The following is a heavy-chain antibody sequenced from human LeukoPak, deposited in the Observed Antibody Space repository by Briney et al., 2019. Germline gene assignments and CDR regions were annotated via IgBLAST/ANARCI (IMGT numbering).Heavy chain of an antibody. V-gene: IGHV3-11*06. D-gene: IGHD7-27*01. CDR3: ARVPTGFYYYGMDV. CDR1: GFTFSDYH. CDR2: ISGSSIYT. J-gene: IGHJ6*02. Sequence: GGSLRLSCAASGFTFSDYHMTWIRQAPGKGLEWVSYISGSSIYTRYADSVKGRFTISRDNAKNSLYLQMNSLRAEDTAVYYCARVPTGFYYYGMDVWGQGTTVTVSS.